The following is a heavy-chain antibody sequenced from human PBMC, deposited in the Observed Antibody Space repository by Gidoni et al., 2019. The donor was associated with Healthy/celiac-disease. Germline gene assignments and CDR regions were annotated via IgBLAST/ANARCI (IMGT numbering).Heavy chain of an antibody. CDR2: IIPIFGTA. CDR1: GGTFSSYA. Sequence: QVQLVQSGAEVKKPGSSVKVSCKASGGTFSSYAISWVRQAPGQGLEWMGGIIPIFGTANYAQKFQGRVTITADKSTSTAYMELSSLRSEDTAVYYCARDRNGGYSGYVLRDDAFDIWGQGTMVTVSS. J-gene: IGHJ3*02. CDR3: ARDRNGGYSGYVLRDDAFDI. D-gene: IGHD5-12*01. V-gene: IGHV1-69*06.